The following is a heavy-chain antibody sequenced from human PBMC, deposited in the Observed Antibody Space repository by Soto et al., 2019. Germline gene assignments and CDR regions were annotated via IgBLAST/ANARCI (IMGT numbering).Heavy chain of an antibody. CDR2: IYYSGST. J-gene: IGHJ5*02. CDR1: GGSISSYY. D-gene: IGHD6-13*01. CDR3: ARSFSGQLVRSWWFDP. Sequence: SETLSLTCTVSGGSISSYYWSWIRQPPEKGLEWIGYIYYSGSTNYNPSLKSRVTISVDTSKNQFSLKLSSVTAADTAVYYCARSFSGQLVRSWWFDPWGQGTLVTVSS. V-gene: IGHV4-59*01.